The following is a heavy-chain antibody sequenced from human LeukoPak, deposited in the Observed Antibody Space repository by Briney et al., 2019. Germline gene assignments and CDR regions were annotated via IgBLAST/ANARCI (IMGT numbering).Heavy chain of an antibody. J-gene: IGHJ4*02. V-gene: IGHV1-69*05. Sequence: SVKVSCKASGGTFSSYAISWVRQARGRGLEWMGGIIPIFGTANYAQKFQGRVTITTDESTSTAYMELSSLRSEDTAVYYCARDKERGDTVTDPYYFDYWGQGTLVTVSS. CDR3: ARDKERGDTVTDPYYFDY. CDR2: IIPIFGTA. CDR1: GGTFSSYA. D-gene: IGHD5-18*01.